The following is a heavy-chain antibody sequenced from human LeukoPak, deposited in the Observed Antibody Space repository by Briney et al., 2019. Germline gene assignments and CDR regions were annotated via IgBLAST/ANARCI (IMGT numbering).Heavy chain of an antibody. J-gene: IGHJ4*02. V-gene: IGHV3-20*04. CDR3: ARRGSQFYFDY. D-gene: IGHD3-16*01. Sequence: PGGSLRLSCAASGFTFSSYAMSWVRKAPGKGLEWVSGISWDSGSTAYADSVRGRFIISRDNAKNSLYLQMNSLRPEDTALYFCARRGSQFYFDYWGQGTLVTVSS. CDR1: GFTFSSYA. CDR2: ISWDSGST.